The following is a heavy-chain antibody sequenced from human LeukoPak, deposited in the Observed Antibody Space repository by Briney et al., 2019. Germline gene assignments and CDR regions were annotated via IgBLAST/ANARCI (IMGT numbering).Heavy chain of an antibody. CDR3: ARDRGTVTGYFDY. CDR2: IIRILGTA. V-gene: IGHV1-69*04. Sequence: SVKVSCKASGGTFSSYAISWVRQAPGQGLEWMGRIIRILGTANYAQKFQGRVTITADKSTSTAYMELSSLRSEDTAVYYCARDRGTVTGYFDYWGQGTLVTVSS. J-gene: IGHJ4*02. CDR1: GGTFSSYA. D-gene: IGHD4-17*01.